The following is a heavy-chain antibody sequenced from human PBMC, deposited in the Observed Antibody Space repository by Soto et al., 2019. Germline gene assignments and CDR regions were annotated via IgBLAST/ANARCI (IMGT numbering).Heavy chain of an antibody. V-gene: IGHV2-26*04. CDR1: GFSLSNAGLG. CDR3: ASTYTTSWYWFDP. Sequence: QVTVKESGPVLVKPTETLTLTCTVSGFSLSNAGLGVSWIRQPPGKALEWLAHIFSNDEKSYSTSLKSRLTHAKDPSKSQVVLTMTNRDPVDTATYYCASTYTTSWYWFDPWGQGTLVTVSS. D-gene: IGHD6-13*01. J-gene: IGHJ5*02. CDR2: IFSNDEK.